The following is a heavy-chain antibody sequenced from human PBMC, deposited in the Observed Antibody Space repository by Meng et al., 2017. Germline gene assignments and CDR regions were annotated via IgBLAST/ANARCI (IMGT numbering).Heavy chain of an antibody. CDR2: IYYNGRA. Sequence: SETLSLTCTVSGDSITSSNYYWGWIRQPPGKGLEWIGSIYYNGRADYNPSLKSRVTISVDTSKNQFSLKLSSVTAADTAVYYCAREGNPKYFQHWGQGTLVTVSS. J-gene: IGHJ1*01. CDR1: GDSITSSNYY. CDR3: AREGNPKYFQH. V-gene: IGHV4-39*07.